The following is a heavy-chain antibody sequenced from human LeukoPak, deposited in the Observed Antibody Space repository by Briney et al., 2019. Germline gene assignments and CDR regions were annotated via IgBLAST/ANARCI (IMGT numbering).Heavy chain of an antibody. CDR2: INPNSGGT. CDR3: ARVRADCTNGVCYKALGVYYFDY. CDR1: GYTFTGYY. V-gene: IGHV1-2*02. D-gene: IGHD2-8*01. J-gene: IGHJ4*02. Sequence: ASVKVSCKASGYTFTGYYMHWVRQAPGQALEWMGWINPNSGGTNYAQKFQGRVTMTRDTSISTAYMELSRLRSDDTAVYYCARVRADCTNGVCYKALGVYYFDYWGQGTLVTVSS.